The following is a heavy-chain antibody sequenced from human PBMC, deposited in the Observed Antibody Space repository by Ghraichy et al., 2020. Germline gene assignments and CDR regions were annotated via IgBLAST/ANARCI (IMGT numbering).Heavy chain of an antibody. CDR1: GFTFSRYS. D-gene: IGHD3-16*02. Sequence: GGSLRLSCAASGFTFSRYSMNWVRQAPGHGLEWVSYISSSSSTIYYADSVKGRFTISRDNAKNSLYLQMNSLRDEDTAVYYCARATYDYVWGSYRYDAFDIWGQGTMVTVSS. J-gene: IGHJ3*02. CDR2: ISSSSSTI. V-gene: IGHV3-48*02. CDR3: ARATYDYVWGSYRYDAFDI.